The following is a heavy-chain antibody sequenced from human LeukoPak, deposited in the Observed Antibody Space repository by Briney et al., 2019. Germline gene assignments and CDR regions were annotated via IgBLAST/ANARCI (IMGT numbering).Heavy chain of an antibody. Sequence: SETLSLTCAVSGYSISSGYYWGWIRQPPGKGLEWIGSIYHSGSTHYNPSLKSRDTISVDSSKNQFSLKLTSVTAADTAVYYCARVAAVAVKYYFDYRGQGTLVIVSS. CDR1: GYSISSGYY. CDR2: IYHSGST. J-gene: IGHJ4*02. CDR3: ARVAAVAVKYYFDY. V-gene: IGHV4-38-2*01. D-gene: IGHD6-19*01.